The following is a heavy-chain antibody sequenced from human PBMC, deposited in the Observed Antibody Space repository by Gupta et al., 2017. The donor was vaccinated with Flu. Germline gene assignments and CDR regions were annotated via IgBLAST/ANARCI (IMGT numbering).Heavy chain of an antibody. CDR2: IKQDGSEE. Sequence: EVQLVESGGGLVQPGGSLRLSCVASGFTFRNFWMSWVRQVPGKGLEWVANIKQDGSEEYYLDSVKGRFTVSRDNAANVLYLQMNSLRTEDTAVYYCARAEAGSFEFWGQGTVVTVSS. D-gene: IGHD3-10*01. J-gene: IGHJ4*02. CDR3: ARAEAGSFEF. V-gene: IGHV3-7*01. CDR1: GFTFRNFW.